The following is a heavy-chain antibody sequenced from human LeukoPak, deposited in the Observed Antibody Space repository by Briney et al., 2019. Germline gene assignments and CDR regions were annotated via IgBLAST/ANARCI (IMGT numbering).Heavy chain of an antibody. V-gene: IGHV3-23*01. Sequence: GGSLRLSCAASGFSFSGYGMSWVRQAPGKGLEWVSSISNSGGSTYYADSVKGRFTMSRDNFKKMVYLQMNSLRAEDTAVYYCAKTMGAIDHDYWGQGTLVIVSS. CDR2: ISNSGGST. J-gene: IGHJ4*02. CDR3: AKTMGAIDHDY. CDR1: GFSFSGYG. D-gene: IGHD1-26*01.